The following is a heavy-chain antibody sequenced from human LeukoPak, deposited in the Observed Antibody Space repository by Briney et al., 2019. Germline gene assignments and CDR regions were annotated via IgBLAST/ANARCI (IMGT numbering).Heavy chain of an antibody. J-gene: IGHJ4*02. CDR3: ALGDSSGYYYAY. CDR2: ISGSGGST. D-gene: IGHD3-22*01. V-gene: IGHV3-23*01. Sequence: GGSLRLSCAASGFTFSSYAMSWVRQAPGKGLEWVSTISGSGGSTDYAASLKGRFTISRDNSKNTLYLKVNSLRAEDTAVYYCALGDSSGYYYAYWGQGTLVTVSS. CDR1: GFTFSSYA.